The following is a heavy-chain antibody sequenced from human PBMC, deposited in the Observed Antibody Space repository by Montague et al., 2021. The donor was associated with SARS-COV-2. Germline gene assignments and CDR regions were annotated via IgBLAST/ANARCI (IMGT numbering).Heavy chain of an antibody. Sequence: SETLSHTCAVSGGSISSSNWWSWVRQPPGKGLEWTGEIYHSGSTDYNPSLKSRVTISVDKSKNQFSLKLSSVTAADTAVYYCARDATMVSHSYFDYWGRGTLVTVSS. CDR3: ARDATMVSHSYFDY. CDR1: GGSISSSNW. D-gene: IGHD4/OR15-4a*01. V-gene: IGHV4-4*02. CDR2: IYHSGST. J-gene: IGHJ4*02.